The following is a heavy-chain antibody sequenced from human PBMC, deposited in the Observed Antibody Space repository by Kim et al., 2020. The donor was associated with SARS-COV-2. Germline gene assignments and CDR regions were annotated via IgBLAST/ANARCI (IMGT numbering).Heavy chain of an antibody. CDR1: GGSISSSNW. D-gene: IGHD3-22*01. CDR2: IYNSGST. V-gene: IGHV4-4*02. CDR3: AREYDSMYYFDY. Sequence: SETLSLTCAVSGGSISSSNWWSWVRQPPGKGLEWIGEIYNSGSTNYNPSLKSRVTISIDKSKNQFSLKLSSVTAADTAVYYCAREYDSMYYFDYWGQGTLVTVSP. J-gene: IGHJ4*02.